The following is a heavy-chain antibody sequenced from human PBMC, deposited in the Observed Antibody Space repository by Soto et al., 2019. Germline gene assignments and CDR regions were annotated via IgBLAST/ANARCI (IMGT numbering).Heavy chain of an antibody. CDR1: GFTFSSYG. Sequence: PGGSLRLSCAASGFTFSSYGMHWVRQAPGKGLEWVAVISYDGSNKYYADSVKGRFTISRDNSKNTLYLQMNSLRAEDTAVYYCANAICSSTSCHYYGMDVWGQGTTVTVSS. D-gene: IGHD2-2*01. V-gene: IGHV3-30*18. CDR2: ISYDGSNK. J-gene: IGHJ6*02. CDR3: ANAICSSTSCHYYGMDV.